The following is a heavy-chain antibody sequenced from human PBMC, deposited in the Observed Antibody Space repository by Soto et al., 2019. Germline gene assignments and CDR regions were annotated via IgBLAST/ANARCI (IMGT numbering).Heavy chain of an antibody. Sequence: GESLKISCEVSGYTFTTYWITWVRQMPGKGLQWMGMIVPSDSSTDYSPSFQGHVTLSVDRSISTAYLQLSRLKASDTALYFCARRYPYCSSSSCSNMDVWGQGTTVTVSS. V-gene: IGHV5-10-1*01. J-gene: IGHJ6*02. D-gene: IGHD2-15*01. CDR3: ARRYPYCSSSSCSNMDV. CDR1: GYTFTTYW. CDR2: IVPSDSST.